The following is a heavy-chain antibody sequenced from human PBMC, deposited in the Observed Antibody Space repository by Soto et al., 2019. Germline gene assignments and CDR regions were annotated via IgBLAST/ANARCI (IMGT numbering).Heavy chain of an antibody. CDR2: IKQDGSEK. J-gene: IGHJ5*02. V-gene: IGHV3-7*01. D-gene: IGHD2-2*01. CDR1: GFTFSSYW. Sequence: GGSLRLSCAASGFTFSSYWMSWVRQAPGKGLEWVANIKQDGSEKYYVDSVKGRFTISRDNAKNSLYLQMNSLRAEDTAVYYCARVSDIVVVQAAIPGANWFDPWGQGTPVTVSS. CDR3: ARVSDIVVVQAAIPGANWFDP.